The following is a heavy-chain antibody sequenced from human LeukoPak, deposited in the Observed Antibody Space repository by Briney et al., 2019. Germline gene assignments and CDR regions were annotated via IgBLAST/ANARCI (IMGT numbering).Heavy chain of an antibody. V-gene: IGHV4-34*01. Sequence: SETLSLTCAVYGGSFSGYYWSWVRQPPGKGMEWLGEINHSGSTNYNPSLKSRVTISVDTSKNQFSLKLSSVTAADTAVYYCASPVLRYFDHGAFDIWGQGTMVTVSS. CDR1: GGSFSGYY. D-gene: IGHD3-9*01. J-gene: IGHJ3*02. CDR3: ASPVLRYFDHGAFDI. CDR2: INHSGST.